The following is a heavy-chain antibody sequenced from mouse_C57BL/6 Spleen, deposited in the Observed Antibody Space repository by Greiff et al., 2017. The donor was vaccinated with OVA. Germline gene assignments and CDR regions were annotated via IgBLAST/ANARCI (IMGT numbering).Heavy chain of an antibody. CDR2: IYPGDGDT. V-gene: IGHV1-80*01. D-gene: IGHD4-1*01. CDR1: GYAFSSYW. J-gene: IGHJ2*01. Sequence: QVQLQQSGAELVKPGASVKISCKASGYAFSSYWMNWVKQRPGKGLEWIGQIYPGDGDTNYNGKFKGKATLTADKSSSTAYMQLSSLTSEDSAVYFCARRAGTGYYFDYWGQGTTLTVSS. CDR3: ARRAGTGYYFDY.